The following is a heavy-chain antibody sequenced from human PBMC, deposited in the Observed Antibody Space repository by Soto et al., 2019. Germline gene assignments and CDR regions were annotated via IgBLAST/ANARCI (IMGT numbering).Heavy chain of an antibody. CDR1: GFIFTNYA. Sequence: HVQLIDSGGGLVQPGRSLRLSCTASGFIFTNYAMYWVRQAPGKGLEWVTFISSDGINKYYAESVKGRFTISRDNSRNTGYLQASSLRDEDTAVYYCARGFDTTGYYCGFDYFGQGTLVSVSS. D-gene: IGHD3-9*01. CDR2: ISSDGINK. V-gene: IGHV3-30-3*01. CDR3: ARGFDTTGYYCGFDY. J-gene: IGHJ4*02.